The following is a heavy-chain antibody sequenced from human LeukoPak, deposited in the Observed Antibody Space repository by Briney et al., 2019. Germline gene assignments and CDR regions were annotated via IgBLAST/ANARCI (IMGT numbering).Heavy chain of an antibody. CDR3: ATTSGYRNYYYYYIDV. D-gene: IGHD3-22*01. CDR2: SFDGGNS. Sequence: KPSETLSLTCTVSGVSISNTVYYWGWIRQAPGKVLEWIGTSFDGGNSYYNPSLKSRVTMSVDGSKNQFSLTLASVTAADTAVYFCATTSGYRNYYYYYIDVWGKGTTDTVSS. V-gene: IGHV4-39*01. CDR1: GVSISNTVYY. J-gene: IGHJ6*03.